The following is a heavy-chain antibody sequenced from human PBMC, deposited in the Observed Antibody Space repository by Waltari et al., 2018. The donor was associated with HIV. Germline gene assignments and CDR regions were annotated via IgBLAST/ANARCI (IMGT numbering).Heavy chain of an antibody. Sequence: EVQVVESGGGLVKPGGSLRVSCASFKVNFDNVWMTWVRQAPGKGLQWVVRIKSKRDGGATDYAASVKGRFVISRDDSQNTLYLQMNSLKIEDTAMYYCTTGGYPTEAFDIWGQGTMVTVSS. D-gene: IGHD6-25*01. V-gene: IGHV3-15*01. CDR3: TTGGYPTEAFDI. CDR1: KVNFDNVW. J-gene: IGHJ3*02. CDR2: IKSKRDGGAT.